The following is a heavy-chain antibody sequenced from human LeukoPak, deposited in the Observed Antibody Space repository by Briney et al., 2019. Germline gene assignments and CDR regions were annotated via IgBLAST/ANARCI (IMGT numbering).Heavy chain of an antibody. CDR1: GDSISSSSYC. J-gene: IGHJ3*02. CDR3: ARHSRSGYIGYENAFDI. CDR2: IYNSANT. V-gene: IGHV4-39*01. D-gene: IGHD5-12*01. Sequence: SETLSPTCTVSGDSISSSSYCWDWIRQPPGKGLERIGNIYNSANTHYNPSLKTRITMSVDTSKNQFSLKLNSVTAADTGIYYCARHSRSGYIGYENAFDIWGQGTMVTVSS.